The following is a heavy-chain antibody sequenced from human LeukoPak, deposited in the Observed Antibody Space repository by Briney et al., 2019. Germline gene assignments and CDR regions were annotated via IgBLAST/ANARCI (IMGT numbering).Heavy chain of an antibody. D-gene: IGHD6-19*01. CDR1: GFTFSSYE. J-gene: IGHJ4*02. Sequence: GGSLRLSCAASGFTFSSYEMNWVRQAPGKGLEWVSYISSCGSTIYYADSVKGRFTISRDNAKNSLYLQMNSLRAEDTAVYYCAREYSSSGWYRRYFDYWGQGTLVTVSS. CDR2: ISSCGSTI. V-gene: IGHV3-48*03. CDR3: AREYSSSGWYRRYFDY.